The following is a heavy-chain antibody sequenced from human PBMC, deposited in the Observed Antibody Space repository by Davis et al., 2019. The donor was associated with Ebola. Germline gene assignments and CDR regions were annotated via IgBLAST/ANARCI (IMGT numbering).Heavy chain of an antibody. Sequence: SVKVSCKASGGTFSSYAINWVRQAPGQGLEWMGGIIPIFGTTNYAQNFQGRVTITADESTSTAYMELSSLRSEDTAMYYCARAPYLAAAGLYYFDSWGQGTLVTVSS. CDR1: GGTFSSYA. CDR2: IIPIFGTT. V-gene: IGHV1-69*13. D-gene: IGHD6-13*01. J-gene: IGHJ4*02. CDR3: ARAPYLAAAGLYYFDS.